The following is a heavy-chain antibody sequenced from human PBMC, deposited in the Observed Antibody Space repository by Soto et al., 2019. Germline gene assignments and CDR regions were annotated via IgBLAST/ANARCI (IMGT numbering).Heavy chain of an antibody. Sequence: GGSLRLSCAASGFTFSSYAMSWVRQAPGKGLEWVSAISGSGGSTYYADSVKGRFTISRDNSKNTLYLQMNSLRAEDTAVYYCAKLPLQYCSSTSCYVPHFDYWGQGTLVTVSS. D-gene: IGHD2-2*01. CDR2: ISGSGGST. V-gene: IGHV3-23*01. CDR1: GFTFSSYA. J-gene: IGHJ4*02. CDR3: AKLPLQYCSSTSCYVPHFDY.